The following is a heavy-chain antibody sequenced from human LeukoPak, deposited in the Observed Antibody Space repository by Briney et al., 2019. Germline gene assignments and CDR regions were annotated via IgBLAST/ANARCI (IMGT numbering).Heavy chain of an antibody. J-gene: IGHJ4*02. V-gene: IGHV1-2*02. Sequence: ASVKVSCKASGYTFTAYYMNWVRQAPGQGLEWMGWINPNSGGADYAQKFQGRISMTRDTSISTAYMELSRLTSDDTAVYYCARYGVPDRNYLDNWGQETLVTVSS. CDR1: GYTFTAYY. CDR3: ARYGVPDRNYLDN. CDR2: INPNSGGA. D-gene: IGHD1-14*01.